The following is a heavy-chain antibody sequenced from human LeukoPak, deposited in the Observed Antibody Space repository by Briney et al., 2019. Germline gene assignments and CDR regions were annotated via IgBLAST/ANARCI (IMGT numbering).Heavy chain of an antibody. CDR3: AKPRGPYGSGSSRNYFDY. CDR2: ISGSGGST. J-gene: IGHJ4*02. V-gene: IGHV3-23*01. CDR1: GFTFSDYY. D-gene: IGHD3-10*01. Sequence: GGSLRLSCAASGFTFSDYYMSWIRQAPGKGLEWVSAISGSGGSTYYADSVKGRFTISRDNSKNTLYLQMNSLRAEDTAVYYCAKPRGPYGSGSSRNYFDYWGQGTLVTVSS.